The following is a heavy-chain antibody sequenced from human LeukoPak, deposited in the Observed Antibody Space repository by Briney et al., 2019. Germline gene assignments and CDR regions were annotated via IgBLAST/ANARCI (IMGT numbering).Heavy chain of an antibody. CDR1: GASVGSAGYY. D-gene: IGHD5-18*01. V-gene: IGHV4-61*08. CDR2: IYYISNT. J-gene: IGHJ4*02. CDR3: ARTQSQSGPYRYYFGY. Sequence: SETLSLTCTVSGASVGSAGYYSSWIRQPPGGGLEWITYIYYISNTNYNPSLKSRLTMSVDPSKNQFSLKLNSVTAAVTSVYYCARTQSQSGPYRYYFGYWGQGTVVTVSS.